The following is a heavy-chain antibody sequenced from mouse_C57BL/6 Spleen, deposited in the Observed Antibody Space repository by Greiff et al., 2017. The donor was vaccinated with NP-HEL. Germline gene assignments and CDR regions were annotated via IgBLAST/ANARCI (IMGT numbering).Heavy chain of an antibody. D-gene: IGHD2-12*01. CDR1: GFTFTDYY. CDR3: YDGDAMDY. Sequence: VQLQQSGPELVKPGASVKISCKASGFTFTDYYMNWVKQSHGKSLEWIGDINPNNGGTSYNQKFKGKATLTVDKSSSTAYMELRSLTSEDSAVYYCYDGDAMDYWGQGTSVTVSS. CDR2: INPNNGGT. J-gene: IGHJ4*01. V-gene: IGHV1-26*01.